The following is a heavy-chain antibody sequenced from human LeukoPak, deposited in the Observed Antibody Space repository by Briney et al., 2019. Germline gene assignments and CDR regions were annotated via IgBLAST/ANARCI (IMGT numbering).Heavy chain of an antibody. CDR3: AREVWSGGWDY. D-gene: IGHD3-3*01. CDR1: GYTFTGYH. CDR2: INPNSGDT. V-gene: IGHV1-2*02. J-gene: IGHJ4*02. Sequence: ASVKVSCTASGYTFTGYHLHWVRQAPGQGLEWIGCINPNSGDTNYAQKFEGRATMTKDTTISASFMELSRRRVDDTVLYYCAREVWSGGWDYWGQGTLVTVSS.